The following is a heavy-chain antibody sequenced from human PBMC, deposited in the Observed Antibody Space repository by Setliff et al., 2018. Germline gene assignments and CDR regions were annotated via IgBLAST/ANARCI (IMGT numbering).Heavy chain of an antibody. Sequence: SETLSLTCTVSGGSISSSTNYWGWIRQPPGKGLEWIGNIYDRGSTHYNPSLKSRVTISEDTSKSQSSLKLSSVTAADTAVYYCARGFTAQPAMLRGNWFDPWGRGTQVTVSS. CDR1: GGSISSSTNY. D-gene: IGHD3-16*01. CDR2: IYDRGST. V-gene: IGHV4-39*07. J-gene: IGHJ5*02. CDR3: ARGFTAQPAMLRGNWFDP.